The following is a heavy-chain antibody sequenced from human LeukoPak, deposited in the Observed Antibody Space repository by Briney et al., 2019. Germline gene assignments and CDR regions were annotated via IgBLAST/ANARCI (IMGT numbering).Heavy chain of an antibody. CDR1: GFTFSSYT. Sequence: GGSLRLSCAASGFTFSSYTMNWVRQAPGKGLEWVSSISSSSSSTYYADSVKGRFTISRDNAKNSLYLQMNSLRAEDTAVYYCARDSCTGGSCFDWGQGIQVTVSS. D-gene: IGHD2-15*01. J-gene: IGHJ4*02. CDR3: ARDSCTGGSCFD. CDR2: ISSSSSST. V-gene: IGHV3-21*01.